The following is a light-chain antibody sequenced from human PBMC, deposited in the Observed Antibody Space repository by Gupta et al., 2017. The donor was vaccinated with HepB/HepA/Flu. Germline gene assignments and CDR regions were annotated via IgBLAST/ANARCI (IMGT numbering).Light chain of an antibody. J-gene: IGLJ3*02. CDR3: CSYAGSHTWV. CDR1: SSDVGGYNY. V-gene: IGLV2-11*01. Sequence: QSALTQPRSVSGSPGKSVTISCTGTSSDVGGYNYVSWYQQHPGKAPKVIIYDVTKRPSGVPDRFSGSKSGNTASLTISGLQAEDESDYYCCSYAGSHTWVFGGGTKLTVL. CDR2: DVT.